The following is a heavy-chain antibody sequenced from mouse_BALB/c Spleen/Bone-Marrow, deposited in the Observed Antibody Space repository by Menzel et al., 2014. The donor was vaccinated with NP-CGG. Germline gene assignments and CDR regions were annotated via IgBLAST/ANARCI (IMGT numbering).Heavy chain of an antibody. CDR3: ARLSYYGSSFV. D-gene: IGHD1-1*01. Sequence: EVQGVESGGGLVQPGGSLKLSCAASGFDFSRYWMSWVRQAPGKGLEWIGEINPDSSTINYTPSLKDKFIISRDNAKNTLYLQMSKVRSEDTALYYCARLSYYGSSFVWGAGTTVTVSS. CDR2: INPDSSTI. J-gene: IGHJ1*01. V-gene: IGHV4-1*02. CDR1: GFDFSRYW.